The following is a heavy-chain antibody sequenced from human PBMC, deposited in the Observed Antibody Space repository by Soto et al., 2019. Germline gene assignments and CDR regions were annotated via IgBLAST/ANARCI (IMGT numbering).Heavy chain of an antibody. CDR1: GFIFNNFG. CDR2: IWYDGSKK. J-gene: IGHJ4*01. D-gene: IGHD2-2*01. Sequence: GGSVRLSCAASGFIFNNFGIHWVRQAPGKGLEWVAVIWYDGSKKYYADSVKGRFTISGDSSKNTVDLEMNSLRVEDTAVYRCASAGPQLVWYFDYWGQGTLVTVSS. V-gene: IGHV3-33*01. CDR3: ASAGPQLVWYFDY.